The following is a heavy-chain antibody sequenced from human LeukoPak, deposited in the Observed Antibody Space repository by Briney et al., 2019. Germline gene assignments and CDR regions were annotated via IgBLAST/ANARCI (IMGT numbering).Heavy chain of an antibody. D-gene: IGHD3-22*01. Sequence: ASETLSLTCTVSGGSISSYYWSWIRQPAGKGLEWIGRIYTTGSTNYNPSLKSRVTMSVDTSKNQFSLKLSSVTAADTAVYYCARDQYYYDSSGYSPFDYWGQGTLVTVSS. CDR2: IYTTGST. V-gene: IGHV4-4*07. CDR1: GGSISSYY. J-gene: IGHJ4*02. CDR3: ARDQYYYDSSGYSPFDY.